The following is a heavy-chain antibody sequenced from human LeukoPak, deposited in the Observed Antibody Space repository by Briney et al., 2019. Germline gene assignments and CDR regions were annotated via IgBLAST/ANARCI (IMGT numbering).Heavy chain of an antibody. J-gene: IGHJ4*02. CDR2: IYYSGST. Sequence: SETLSPTCTVSGGSITSYYWSWIRQPPGKGLEWIGYIYYSGSTNYNPSLKSRVTISVDTSKNQFSLKLSSVTAADTAVYYCAGGYEDYFDYWGQGTLVTVSS. D-gene: IGHD5-18*01. CDR1: GGSITSYY. V-gene: IGHV4-59*01. CDR3: AGGYEDYFDY.